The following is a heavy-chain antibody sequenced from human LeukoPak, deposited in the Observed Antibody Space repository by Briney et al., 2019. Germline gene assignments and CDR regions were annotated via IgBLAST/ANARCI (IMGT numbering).Heavy chain of an antibody. Sequence: PGGSLRLSCAASGFTFSSYAMSWVRQAPGKGLEWVSAISGSGGSTYYADSVKGRFTISRDNSKNTLYLQMDSLRAEDTAVYYCARDLQAAGTFDYWGQGTLVTVSS. D-gene: IGHD6-13*01. CDR1: GFTFSSYA. CDR2: ISGSGGST. V-gene: IGHV3-23*01. CDR3: ARDLQAAGTFDY. J-gene: IGHJ4*02.